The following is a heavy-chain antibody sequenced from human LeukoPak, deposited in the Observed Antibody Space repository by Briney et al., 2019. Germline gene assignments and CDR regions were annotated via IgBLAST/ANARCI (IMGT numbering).Heavy chain of an antibody. J-gene: IGHJ6*04. D-gene: IGHD3-22*01. CDR1: GFAFSTYG. V-gene: IGHV3-33*01. CDR3: TTDPFAMIVVVTTGGV. CDR2: IWYDGSNK. Sequence: GGSLRLSCAASGFAFSTYGMHWVRQAPGKGLEWVAVIWYDGSNKYYADSVMGRFTISRDNSKNTLYLQMNSLKTEDTAVYYCTTDPFAMIVVVTTGGVWGKGTTVTVSS.